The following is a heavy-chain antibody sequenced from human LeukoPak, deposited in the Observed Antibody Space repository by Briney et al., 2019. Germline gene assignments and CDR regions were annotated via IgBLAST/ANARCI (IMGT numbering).Heavy chain of an antibody. J-gene: IGHJ4*02. CDR3: ARDQTAMVTCGFDY. D-gene: IGHD5-18*01. Sequence: PGGSLRLSCAASGFTFSSYAMSWVRQAPGKGLEWVSAISGSGGSTYYADSVKGRFTISRDNSKNTLYLQMNSLRAEDTAVYYCARDQTAMVTCGFDYWGQGTLVTVSS. V-gene: IGHV3-23*01. CDR2: ISGSGGST. CDR1: GFTFSSYA.